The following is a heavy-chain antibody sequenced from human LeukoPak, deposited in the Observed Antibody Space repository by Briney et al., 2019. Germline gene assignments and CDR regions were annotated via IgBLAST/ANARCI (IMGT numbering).Heavy chain of an antibody. Sequence: GGSLRLSCAAFGFTFAGYPMSWVRQVPGKGLEWISGISASGGSTLCADSVEGRFTISRDDSKRMLYLQMSSLSAEDTAVYYCATPENGVSYYGMDVWGQGTTVTVSS. J-gene: IGHJ6*02. V-gene: IGHV3-23*01. CDR3: ATPENGVSYYGMDV. CDR2: ISASGGST. CDR1: GFTFAGYP. D-gene: IGHD3-16*01.